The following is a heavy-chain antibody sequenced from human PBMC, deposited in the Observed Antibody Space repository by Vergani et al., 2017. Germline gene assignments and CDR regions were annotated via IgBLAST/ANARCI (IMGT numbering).Heavy chain of an antibody. CDR2: IYYSGST. V-gene: IGHV4-39*07. CDR3: ARVLVNSYGRHFDY. Sequence: QLQLQESGPGLVKPSETLSLTCTVSGGSISSSSYYWGWIRQPPGKGLEWIGSIYYSGSTYYNPSLKSRVTISVDTSKNQFSLKLSSVTAADTAVYYCARVLVNSYGRHFDYWGQGTLVTVSS. CDR1: GGSISSSSYY. J-gene: IGHJ4*02. D-gene: IGHD5-18*01.